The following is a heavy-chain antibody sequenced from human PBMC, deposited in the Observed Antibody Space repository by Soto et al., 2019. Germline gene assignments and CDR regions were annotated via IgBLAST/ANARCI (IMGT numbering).Heavy chain of an antibody. J-gene: IGHJ4*02. CDR2: IDEDGSEK. Sequence: PEGSLRLSCAASGFTFNIYGMSWVRQAPGKGPEWVANIDEDGSEKYYVDSVKGRFTISRDNAKNSLYLQMDSLRAEDTAVYYCPRDPRLAARPLFDYWGQGTLVTVSS. CDR1: GFTFNIYG. CDR3: PRDPRLAARPLFDY. V-gene: IGHV3-7*01. D-gene: IGHD6-6*01.